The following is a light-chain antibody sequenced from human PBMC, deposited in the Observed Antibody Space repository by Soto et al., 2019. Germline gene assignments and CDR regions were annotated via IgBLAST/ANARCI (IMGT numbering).Light chain of an antibody. CDR1: QSVSSRY. CDR2: SAS. CDR3: QQYITSPPMYT. Sequence: ETVLTQSPGTLSLSPGERATLSCRASQSVSSRYLVWYQQKPGQAPRLLIYSASNRATGIPDRFSGSGSGTEFTLTISRLEPEDFAVYYCQQYITSPPMYTFGQGTKLEIK. J-gene: IGKJ2*01. V-gene: IGKV3-20*01.